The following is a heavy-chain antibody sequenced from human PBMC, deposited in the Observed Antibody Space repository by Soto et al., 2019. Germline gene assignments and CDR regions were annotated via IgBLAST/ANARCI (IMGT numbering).Heavy chain of an antibody. CDR1: GFPFSSYA. CDR2: ISGSGGST. D-gene: IGHD6-19*01. CDR3: AKDSGIAVASIPAPYYYYYGMDG. V-gene: IGHV3-23*01. Sequence: PGGSLSLSCAASGFPFSSYAMSWVRPAPGKGLEWVSAISGSGGSTDYADSVKGRFTSSRDNSTNTLYLQMNSLRAADTAVYYCAKDSGIAVASIPAPYYYYYGMDGWGQATTVTVSS. J-gene: IGHJ6*02.